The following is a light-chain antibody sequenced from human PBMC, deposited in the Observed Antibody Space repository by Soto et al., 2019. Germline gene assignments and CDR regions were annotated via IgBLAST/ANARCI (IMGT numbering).Light chain of an antibody. V-gene: IGKV3-15*01. CDR2: GAS. J-gene: IGKJ1*01. CDR3: QQYNNWPPWT. CDR1: QSVSSN. Sequence: EIVMTQSPATLSVSPGERATLSCRASQSVSSNLAWYQQKPGQAPRLLIYGASTRATGIPARFSCSGSGTEFTLTISSLQSEDFAVYDCQQYNNWPPWTFGQGTKVEIK.